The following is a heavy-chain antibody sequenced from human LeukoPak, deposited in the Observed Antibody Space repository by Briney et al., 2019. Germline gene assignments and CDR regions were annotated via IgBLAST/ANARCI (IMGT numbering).Heavy chain of an antibody. J-gene: IGHJ6*02. CDR3: ARHGRGFNAMDV. CDR2: IYYSGST. D-gene: IGHD3-10*01. V-gene: IGHV4-59*08. Sequence: SSETLSLTCTVSGGSISSYYWSWIRQPPGKGLEWIGYIYYSGSTNYNPSLKSRVTISVDKSSNQFSLNLNSVTAADTAVYYCARHGRGFNAMDVWGQGTTVTVSS. CDR1: GGSISSYY.